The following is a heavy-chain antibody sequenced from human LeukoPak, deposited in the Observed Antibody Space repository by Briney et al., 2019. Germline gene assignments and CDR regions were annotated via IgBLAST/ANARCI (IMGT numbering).Heavy chain of an antibody. CDR3: ARDFGSVGYCGGGSCHRSYYYYMDV. CDR1: GYTFTSYG. J-gene: IGHJ6*03. CDR2: ISAYNGNT. D-gene: IGHD2-15*01. Sequence: ASVKVSCKASGYTFTSYGISWVRQAPGQGLEWMGWISAYNGNTNYAQKLQGRVTMTTDTSTSTAYMELRSLRSDDTAVYYCARDFGSVGYCGGGSCHRSYYYYMDVWGKGTTVTISS. V-gene: IGHV1-18*01.